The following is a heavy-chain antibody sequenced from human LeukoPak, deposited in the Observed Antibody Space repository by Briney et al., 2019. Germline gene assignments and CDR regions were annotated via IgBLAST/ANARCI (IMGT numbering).Heavy chain of an antibody. J-gene: IGHJ5*02. V-gene: IGHV4-4*07. CDR1: GGSIGSYY. Sequence: SETLSLTCTVSGGSIGSYYWSWIRQPAGKGLEWIGRIYTSGSTNYNPSLKSRVTISVDTSKNQFSLKLSSVTAADTAVYYCARGSSSTNKWFDPWGQGTLVTVSS. CDR3: ARGSSSTNKWFDP. CDR2: IYTSGST. D-gene: IGHD2-2*01.